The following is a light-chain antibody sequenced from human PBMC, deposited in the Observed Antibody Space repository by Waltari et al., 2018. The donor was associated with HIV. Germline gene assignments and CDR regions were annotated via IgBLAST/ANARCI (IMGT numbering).Light chain of an antibody. J-gene: IGKJ2*01. V-gene: IGKV1-39*01. CDR2: AAS. CDR3: QQSYSAPPVYT. CDR1: QSISTS. Sequence: DIQMTQSPSSLSASVGDRVTITCRASQSISTSLNWYQQKPGKAPKLLIYAASSLQSGVPSRFSGSGSGTDFTLTISSLQPEDFATYYCQQSYSAPPVYTFGQGTKLEIK.